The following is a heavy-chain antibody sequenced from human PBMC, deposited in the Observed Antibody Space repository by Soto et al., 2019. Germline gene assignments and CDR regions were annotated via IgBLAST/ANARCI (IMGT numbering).Heavy chain of an antibody. CDR3: ARAVPYNWNYSPYYYYGMDV. V-gene: IGHV1-2*04. Sequence: ASVKVSCKASGYTFTGYYMHWVRQAPGQGLEWMGWINPNSGGTNYAQKFQGWVTMTRDTSISTAYMELSRLRSDDTAVYYCARAVPYNWNYSPYYYYGMDVWGQGTTVTVSS. D-gene: IGHD1-7*01. CDR2: INPNSGGT. CDR1: GYTFTGYY. J-gene: IGHJ6*02.